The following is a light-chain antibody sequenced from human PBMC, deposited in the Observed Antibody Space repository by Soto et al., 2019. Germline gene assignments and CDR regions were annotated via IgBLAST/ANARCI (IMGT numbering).Light chain of an antibody. CDR2: GAS. CDR1: QSVSNNY. V-gene: IGKV3-20*01. J-gene: IGKJ2*02. Sequence: EIVLTQSPGTLSLSPGERGTLSCRASQSVSNNYLAWYQHKPGQAPWLLIYGASSRATGIPDRFSGSGSGTDFTLSISRLEPEDFAVYYCLQYGSSLCTFGQGTKLEIK. CDR3: LQYGSSLCT.